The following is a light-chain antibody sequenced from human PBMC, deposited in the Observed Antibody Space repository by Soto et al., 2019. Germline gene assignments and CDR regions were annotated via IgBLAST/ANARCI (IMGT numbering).Light chain of an antibody. CDR2: AAS. V-gene: IGKV3D-15*02. CDR1: QSVRSN. CDR3: QQYDASPLT. J-gene: IGKJ3*01. Sequence: EIVMTQSPATLSVSPGERAILYCRASQSVRSNLAWYQQKPGQAPRLLIYAASTRATDIPERFSGSGSGTDFTLSISSLEPDDFALYYCQQYDASPLTFGPGTTVEIK.